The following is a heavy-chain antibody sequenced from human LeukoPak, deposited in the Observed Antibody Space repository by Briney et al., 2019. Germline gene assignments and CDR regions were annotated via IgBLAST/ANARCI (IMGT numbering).Heavy chain of an antibody. CDR1: GYTFTSYY. CDR3: ARDNDYVWGSYRYPGY. CDR2: ISVYNDNK. Sequence: ASVKVSCKASGYTFTSYYMHWVRQAPGQGLEWMGWISVYNDNKNYAQKFQGRVTMTTDPSTSTAHMELRSLRSDDTAVYYCARDNDYVWGSYRYPGYWGQGTLVTVLS. D-gene: IGHD3-16*02. J-gene: IGHJ4*02. V-gene: IGHV1-18*04.